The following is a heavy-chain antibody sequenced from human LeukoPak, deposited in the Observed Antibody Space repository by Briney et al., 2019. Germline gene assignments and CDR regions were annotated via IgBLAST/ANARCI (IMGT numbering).Heavy chain of an antibody. Sequence: SETLSLTCTVSGGSISSYYWSWIRQPPGKGPEWIGTIYQSGSTYYNPSLKSRVTISIDTSKNQFSLKLNSVTAADTAVYYCARTYYYGSGSYYDSRDGFEIWGQGTMVTVSS. CDR1: GGSISSYY. D-gene: IGHD3-10*01. CDR3: ARTYYYGSGSYYDSRDGFEI. V-gene: IGHV4-59*08. CDR2: IYQSGST. J-gene: IGHJ3*02.